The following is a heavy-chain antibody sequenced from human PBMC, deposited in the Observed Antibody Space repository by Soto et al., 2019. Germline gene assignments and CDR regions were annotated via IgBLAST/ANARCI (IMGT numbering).Heavy chain of an antibody. J-gene: IGHJ6*02. D-gene: IGHD2-2*01. CDR3: AREDRDRETGLVPAAIDGMDV. V-gene: IGHV1-69*08. CDR2: IIPILGIA. CDR1: GGTFSRYS. Sequence: QVQLVQSGAEVKKPGSSVKVSCKASGGTFSRYSITWVRQAPGHGLEWIGRIIPILGIASYAQKFQGRVTITADESTSTAYMELSSLRSDDMAVYYCAREDRDRETGLVPAAIDGMDVWGQGTTVTVSS.